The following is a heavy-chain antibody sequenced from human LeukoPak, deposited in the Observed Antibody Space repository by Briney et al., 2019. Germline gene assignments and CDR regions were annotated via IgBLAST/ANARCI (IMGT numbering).Heavy chain of an antibody. D-gene: IGHD6-13*01. Sequence: GGSLRLSCAASGFTFSSYSMSWVRQAPGKGLEWVSSISSSSSYIYYADSVKGRFTISRDNAKNSLYLQMNSLRAEDTAVYYCARLGLAAADDYWGQGTLVTVSS. CDR3: ARLGLAAADDY. J-gene: IGHJ4*02. CDR1: GFTFSSYS. CDR2: ISSSSSYI. V-gene: IGHV3-21*01.